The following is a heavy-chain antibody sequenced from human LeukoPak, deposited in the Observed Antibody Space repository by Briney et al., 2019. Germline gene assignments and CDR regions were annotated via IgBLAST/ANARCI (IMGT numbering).Heavy chain of an antibody. Sequence: GGSLRLSCAASGFTFSSYGMHWVRQAPGKGLEWVAFIRYDGSNKYYADSVKGRFTISRDNSKNTLYLQMNSLRAEDTAVYYCAKDRKQQLVLFDYWGQGTLVTVSS. CDR1: GFTFSSYG. V-gene: IGHV3-30*02. CDR3: AKDRKQQLVLFDY. D-gene: IGHD6-13*01. CDR2: IRYDGSNK. J-gene: IGHJ4*02.